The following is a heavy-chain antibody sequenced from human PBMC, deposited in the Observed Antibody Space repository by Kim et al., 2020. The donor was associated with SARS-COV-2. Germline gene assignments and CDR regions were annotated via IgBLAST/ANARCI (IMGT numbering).Heavy chain of an antibody. D-gene: IGHD1-26*01. Sequence: EYAASVKGRFTISRDDSESIAYLQMNSLKTEDTAVYYCTRDSIVGATGDYWGQGTLVTVSS. CDR3: TRDSIVGATGDY. V-gene: IGHV3-49*02. J-gene: IGHJ4*02.